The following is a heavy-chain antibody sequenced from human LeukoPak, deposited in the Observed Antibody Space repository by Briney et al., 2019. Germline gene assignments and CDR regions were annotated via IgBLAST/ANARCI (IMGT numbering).Heavy chain of an antibody. CDR1: GGSISSYY. V-gene: IGHV4-59*01. D-gene: IGHD2-15*01. Sequence: SETLSLTCTVSGGSISSYYWSWIRQPPGKGLEWIGYIYYSGSTNYNPSLRSRGTISVDTSKNQFSLKLSSVTAADTAVYYCARVLGYCSGGGCSEYFQHWGQGTLVTVSS. CDR3: ARVLGYCSGGGCSEYFQH. CDR2: IYYSGST. J-gene: IGHJ1*01.